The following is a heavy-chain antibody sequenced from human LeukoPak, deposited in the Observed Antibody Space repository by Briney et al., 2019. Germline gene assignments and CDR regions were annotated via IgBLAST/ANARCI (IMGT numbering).Heavy chain of an antibody. V-gene: IGHV3-23*01. CDR2: ITGSGSIT. J-gene: IGHJ4*02. CDR3: AKMQGYFDY. CDR1: GFTFSSYA. Sequence: GGSLRLSCAASGFTFSSYAMSWVRQAPGKGLEWVSAITGSGSITYYSDSVKGRFTISRDNSKNTVYLQLNSLRVEDTAVYYCAKMQGYFDYWGQGTLVTVPS.